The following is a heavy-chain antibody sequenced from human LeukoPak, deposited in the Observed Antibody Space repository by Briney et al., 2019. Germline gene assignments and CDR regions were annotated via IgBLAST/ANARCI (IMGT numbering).Heavy chain of an antibody. D-gene: IGHD3-22*01. CDR2: IYYSGST. Sequence: SETLSLTCTVSGGSISSGDYYWSWIRQPPGKGLEWIGYIYYSGSTYYNPSLKSRVTISVDTSKNQFSLKLSSVTAADTAMYYCARASYYYDSSGYYKGRDYFDYWGQGTLVTVSS. J-gene: IGHJ4*02. CDR1: GGSISSGDYY. CDR3: ARASYYYDSSGYYKGRDYFDY. V-gene: IGHV4-30-4*01.